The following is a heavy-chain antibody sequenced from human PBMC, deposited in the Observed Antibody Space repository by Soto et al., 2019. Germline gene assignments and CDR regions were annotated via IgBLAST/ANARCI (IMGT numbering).Heavy chain of an antibody. CDR1: GGTFNTYA. V-gene: IGHV1-69*19. CDR3: AREVQVHTPAFVY. Sequence: QVQLVQYGAEMKKPGSSVKVSCQSSGGTFNTYAMNWVRQAPGQGPEWMGDISPMFGAANYAPKFQGRVTITADESTDKSYMQLSSLTSEDTALYFCAREVQVHTPAFVYWGQGTLVTVSS. J-gene: IGHJ4*02. CDR2: ISPMFGAA. D-gene: IGHD3-10*01.